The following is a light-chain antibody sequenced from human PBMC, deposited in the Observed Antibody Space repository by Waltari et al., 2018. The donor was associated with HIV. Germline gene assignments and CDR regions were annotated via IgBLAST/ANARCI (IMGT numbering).Light chain of an antibody. Sequence: QSVLTQAPSASGTPGQRVTLSCSGTGSNVGVNFVSWYQQLPGMAPKLLIYSKNERPSRVPDRFSGSKSGTSAALAISGLRSEDEAVYFCAAWDDSVSGWAFGEGTKVTVL. J-gene: IGLJ2*01. CDR2: SKN. V-gene: IGLV1-47*01. CDR1: GSNVGVNF. CDR3: AAWDDSVSGWA.